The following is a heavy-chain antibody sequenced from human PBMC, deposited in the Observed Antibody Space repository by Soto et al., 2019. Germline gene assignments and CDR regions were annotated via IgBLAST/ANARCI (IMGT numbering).Heavy chain of an antibody. J-gene: IGHJ4*02. D-gene: IGHD1-20*01. V-gene: IGHV4-30-2*01. CDR1: GGSISSGGYS. CDR2: IYHSGST. Sequence: SETLSLTCAVSGGSISSGGYSWSWIRQPPGKGLEWIGYIYHSGSTYYNPSLKSRVTISVDRSKNQFSLKLSSVTAADTAVYYCAIAPGITGTHTPWGPYFDYWGQGTLVTVSS. CDR3: AIAPGITGTHTPWGPYFDY.